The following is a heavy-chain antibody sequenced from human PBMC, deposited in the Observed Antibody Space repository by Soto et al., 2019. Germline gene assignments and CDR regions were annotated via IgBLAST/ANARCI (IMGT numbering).Heavy chain of an antibody. Sequence: ASVKVSCKASGYTFTSYDINWVRQATGQGLEWVGWMNPNSGNTGYAQKFQGRVTMTRNTSISTAYMELSSLRSEDTAVYYCARVQLGELWSRAASYYYCMDAWGQGTKVTVSS. CDR2: MNPNSGNT. D-gene: IGHD5-18*01. CDR1: GYTFTSYD. CDR3: ARVQLGELWSRAASYYYCMDA. V-gene: IGHV1-8*01. J-gene: IGHJ6*02.